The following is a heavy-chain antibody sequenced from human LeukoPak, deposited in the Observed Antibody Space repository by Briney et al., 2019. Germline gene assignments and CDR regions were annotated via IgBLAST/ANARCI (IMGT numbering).Heavy chain of an antibody. CDR3: ARSETTVTYFDY. J-gene: IGHJ4*02. V-gene: IGHV4-34*01. D-gene: IGHD4-17*01. Sequence: SETLSLTCAVYGGSFSGYYWSWIRQPPGKGLEWIGEINHSGSTNYNPSLKSRVTISVDTSKNQFSLKPSSVTAADTAVYYCARSETTVTYFDYWGQGTLVTVSS. CDR1: GGSFSGYY. CDR2: INHSGST.